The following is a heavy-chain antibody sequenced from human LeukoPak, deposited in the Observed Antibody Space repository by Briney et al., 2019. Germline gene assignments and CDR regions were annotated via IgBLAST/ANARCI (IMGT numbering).Heavy chain of an antibody. D-gene: IGHD2-2*01. V-gene: IGHV1-69*01. Sequence: SSXKVSCKASGGTFSSYAISWVRQAPGQGIEWMGGIIPIFGTANYAQMFQGRVTITADESTSIAYMELSSLRSEDTAVYYCARDGIVVVPAAMFYWGQGTLVTVSS. CDR3: ARDGIVVVPAAMFY. J-gene: IGHJ4*02. CDR2: IIPIFGTA. CDR1: GGTFSSYA.